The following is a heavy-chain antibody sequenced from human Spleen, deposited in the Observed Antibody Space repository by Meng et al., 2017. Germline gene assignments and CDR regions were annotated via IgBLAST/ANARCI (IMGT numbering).Heavy chain of an antibody. CDR1: GCSITSGDYY. V-gene: IGHV4-30-4*01. D-gene: IGHD1-7*01. CDR2: IYYSGST. Sequence: QVQLQESGPGLVKPAQTLSLAFTVSGCSITSGDYYWSWISQPPGKGLEWIGYIYYSGSTNYNPPLKSRVSISIDTSKNQFSLKLSSVTATDTAVYYCARESSIIWNYFDPWGQGTLVTVSS. CDR3: ARESSIIWNYFDP. J-gene: IGHJ5*02.